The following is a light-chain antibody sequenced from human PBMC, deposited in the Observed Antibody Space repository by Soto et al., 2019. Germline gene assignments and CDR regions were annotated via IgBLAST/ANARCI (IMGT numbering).Light chain of an antibody. V-gene: IGLV2-11*01. J-gene: IGLJ1*01. CDR3: SSYTGGNPSYV. CDR1: SSDVGTYNY. CDR2: DVS. Sequence: QSALAQPRSVSGSPGQSVTISCTGTSSDVGTYNYVSWFQQYPGKAPKVMISDVSKRPSGVPDRFSGSKSGNTASLTVSGLQAEDEADYYCSSYTGGNPSYVFGTGTKVTVL.